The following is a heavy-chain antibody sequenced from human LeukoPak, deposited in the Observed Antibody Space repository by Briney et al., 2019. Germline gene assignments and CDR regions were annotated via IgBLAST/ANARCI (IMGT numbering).Heavy chain of an antibody. CDR3: ARRSSVEMATAYYFDY. CDR1: GFTFSNHW. Sequence: QPGGSLRLSCAASGFTFSNHWMSWVRQAPGKGLEWVANIKEDGREKYYLDSVKGRFTISRDNAKNSLYLQMNSLRAEDTAVYYCARRSSVEMATAYYFDYWGQGTLVTVSS. CDR2: IKEDGREK. J-gene: IGHJ4*02. D-gene: IGHD5-24*01. V-gene: IGHV3-7*01.